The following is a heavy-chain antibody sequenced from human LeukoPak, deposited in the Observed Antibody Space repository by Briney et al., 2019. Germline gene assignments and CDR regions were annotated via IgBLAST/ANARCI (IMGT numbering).Heavy chain of an antibody. D-gene: IGHD6-6*01. CDR1: GYTFTSYW. J-gene: IGHJ5*02. V-gene: IGHV5-51*01. CDR2: IYTGECDT. Sequence: GGSLSLSCTGSGYTFTSYWIGWVRQRPGKGLEWMGVIYTGECDTIYSPSLQGQVTISSDNSISTAYLQWNSLKASDTAMYYCARQSRFYSRSSVGWFDPWGQGTLVTVSS. CDR3: ARQSRFYSRSSVGWFDP.